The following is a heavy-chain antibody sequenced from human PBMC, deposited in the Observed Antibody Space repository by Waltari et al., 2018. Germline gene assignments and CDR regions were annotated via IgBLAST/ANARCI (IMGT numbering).Heavy chain of an antibody. CDR1: GFTFSRYA. J-gene: IGHJ4*02. D-gene: IGHD6-19*01. CDR3: ARAPIAVASEFDY. Sequence: HVQLVESGGGVVQPGRSLSLSCAASGFTFSRYAPHWVRQAPGKGLEWVAVISYDGSNKYYADSVKGRFTISRDNSKNTLYLQMNSLRAEDTAVYYCARAPIAVASEFDYWGQGTLVTVSS. CDR2: ISYDGSNK. V-gene: IGHV3-30*01.